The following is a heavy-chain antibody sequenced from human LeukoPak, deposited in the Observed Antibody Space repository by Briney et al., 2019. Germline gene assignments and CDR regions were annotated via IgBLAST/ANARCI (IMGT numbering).Heavy chain of an antibody. CDR2: INHSGST. CDR1: GYSISSGYY. V-gene: IGHV4-38-2*01. J-gene: IGHJ4*02. CDR3: ARSTAVTIFDY. D-gene: IGHD4-17*01. Sequence: SETLSLTCAVSGYSISSGYYWGWIRQPPGKGLEWIGEINHSGSTNYNPSLKSRVTISVDTSKNQFSLKLSSVTAADTAVYYCARSTAVTIFDYWGQGTLVTVSS.